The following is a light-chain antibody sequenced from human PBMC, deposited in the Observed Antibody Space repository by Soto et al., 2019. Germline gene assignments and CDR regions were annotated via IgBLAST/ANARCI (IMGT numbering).Light chain of an antibody. CDR3: GTWDSSLTAVV. CDR2: DNH. Sequence: QAVVTQPPSLSAAPGQQVTISCSGSTSNIGNNFVSWYQQLPGTAPKLLIYDNHKRPSGVPDRFSGSKSGTSATLGITGLQTGDEADYYCGTWDSSLTAVVFGGGTKLTVL. V-gene: IGLV1-51*01. J-gene: IGLJ2*01. CDR1: TSNIGNNF.